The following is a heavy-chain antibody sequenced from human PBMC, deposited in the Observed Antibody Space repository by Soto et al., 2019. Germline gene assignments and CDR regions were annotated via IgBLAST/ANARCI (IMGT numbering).Heavy chain of an antibody. Sequence: SETLSLTCTVSGGSISSSSYYWGWIRQPPGKGLEWIGSIYYSGSTYYNPSLKSRVTISVDTSKNQFSLKLSSVTAADTAVYYCARPDGGNWGQGTLVTVSS. V-gene: IGHV4-39*01. D-gene: IGHD3-3*01. J-gene: IGHJ4*02. CDR1: GGSISSSSYY. CDR2: IYYSGST. CDR3: ARPDGGN.